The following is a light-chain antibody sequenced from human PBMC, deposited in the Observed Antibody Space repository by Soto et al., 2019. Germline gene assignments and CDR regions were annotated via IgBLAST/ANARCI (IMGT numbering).Light chain of an antibody. Sequence: DIQRTQSPSSLSASVGDRVTITCRASQYVRSYLNWYQQKPGKAPKLLIYEASTLQSGVPSSFSGSGSGTDFTLTITSVQPEHSATYYCQQSYSTPYSFGQGTKLEIK. V-gene: IGKV1-39*01. CDR2: EAS. CDR1: QYVRSY. J-gene: IGKJ2*03. CDR3: QQSYSTPYS.